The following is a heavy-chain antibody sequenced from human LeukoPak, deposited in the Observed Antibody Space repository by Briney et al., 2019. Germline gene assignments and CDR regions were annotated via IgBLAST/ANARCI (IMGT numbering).Heavy chain of an antibody. CDR2: IIPIFGTA. CDR1: GGTFSSYA. J-gene: IGHJ4*02. Sequence: ASVKVSCKASGGTFSSYAISWVRQAPGQGLEWMGGIIPIFGTANYAQKFQGRVTITADKSTSTAYMELSSLRSEDTAVYYCASTRTPFNFDYWGQGTLVTVSS. V-gene: IGHV1-69*06. D-gene: IGHD2-15*01. CDR3: ASTRTPFNFDY.